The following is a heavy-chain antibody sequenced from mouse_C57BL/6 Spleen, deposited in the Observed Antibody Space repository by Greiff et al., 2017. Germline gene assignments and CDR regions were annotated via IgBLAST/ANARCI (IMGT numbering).Heavy chain of an antibody. CDR3: AKIYSNYAMDY. CDR2: IWRGGST. CDR1: GFSLTSYG. J-gene: IGHJ4*01. V-gene: IGHV2-5*01. Sequence: VHLVESGPGLVQPSQSLSITCTVSGFSLTSYGVHWVRQSPGKGLEWLGVIWRGGSTDYNAAFMSRLSITKDNSKSQVFFQMNSLQADDTAIYYCAKIYSNYAMDYWGQGTSVTVSS. D-gene: IGHD2-5*01.